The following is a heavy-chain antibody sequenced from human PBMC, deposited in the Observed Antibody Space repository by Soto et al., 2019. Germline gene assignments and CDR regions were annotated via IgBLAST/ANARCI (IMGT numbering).Heavy chain of an antibody. J-gene: IGHJ6*02. V-gene: IGHV4-4*07. CDR1: GGSISSYY. CDR3: ARGSSYYYDSSGSLRYYGMDV. CDR2: IYTSGST. D-gene: IGHD3-22*01. Sequence: SETLSLTCTVSGGSISSYYWSWIRQPAGKXLEWIGRIYTSGSTNYSPSLKSRVTMSVDTSKNQFSLKLSSVTAADTAVYYCARGSSYYYDSSGSLRYYGMDVWGQGTTVTVSS.